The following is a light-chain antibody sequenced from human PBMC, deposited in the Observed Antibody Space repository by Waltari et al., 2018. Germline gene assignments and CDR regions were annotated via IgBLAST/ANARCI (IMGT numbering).Light chain of an antibody. V-gene: IGKV1-33*01. Sequence: DIQMTQSPSSLSAAVGDRVTITCQTTQDVTTSLSWFQQKPGKAPQLLISDASTLQSGVPSRFSGSGSGTSFSFTITRLQPEDSATYYCQHYHTLPYTFGRGTKLQIK. CDR1: QDVTTS. J-gene: IGKJ2*01. CDR3: QHYHTLPYT. CDR2: DAS.